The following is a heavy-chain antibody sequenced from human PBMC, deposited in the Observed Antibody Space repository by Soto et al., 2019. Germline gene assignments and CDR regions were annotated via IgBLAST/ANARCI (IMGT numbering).Heavy chain of an antibody. J-gene: IGHJ6*01. V-gene: IGHV1-18*04. CDR1: GYTFTSYG. CDR2: ISAYNGNT. CDR3: ARAQRFTIFRATGRDTGMEV. Sequence: ASVKVSCKASGYTFTSYGISWVRQAPGQGLEWMGWISAYNGNTNYAQKLQGRVTMTTDTSTSTAYMELRSLRSDDTAVYYCARAQRFTIFRATGRDTGMEVWRQGTTVTVSS. D-gene: IGHD3-3*01.